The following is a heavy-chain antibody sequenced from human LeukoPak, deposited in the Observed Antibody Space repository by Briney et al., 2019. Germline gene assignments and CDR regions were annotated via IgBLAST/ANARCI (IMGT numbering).Heavy chain of an antibody. CDR2: ISSSSSYI. Sequence: GGSLRLSCAASGFTFSSYSMNWVRQAPGKGLEWVSSISSSSSYIYYADSVKGRFTISRDNAKNSLYLQMNSLRAEDTAVYYCARVQNSYGDYYYYYMDVWGKGTTVTVSS. CDR1: GFTFSSYS. J-gene: IGHJ6*03. CDR3: ARVQNSYGDYYYYYMDV. V-gene: IGHV3-21*01. D-gene: IGHD5-18*01.